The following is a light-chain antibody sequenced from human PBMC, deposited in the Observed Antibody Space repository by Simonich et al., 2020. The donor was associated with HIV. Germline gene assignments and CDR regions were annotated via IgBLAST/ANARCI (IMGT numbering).Light chain of an antibody. CDR3: QQYYSTPLT. V-gene: IGKV4-1*01. J-gene: IGKJ4*01. CDR1: QSVLSSSNNKNF. CDR2: WAS. Sequence: DIVMTQSPDSLPVSLGARATINCKPSQSVLSSSNNKNFLAWNQQKPGQPPKLLIYWASTRESGVPDRFSGSGSGTDFTLTISSLQAEDVAVYYCQQYYSTPLTFGGGTKVEIK.